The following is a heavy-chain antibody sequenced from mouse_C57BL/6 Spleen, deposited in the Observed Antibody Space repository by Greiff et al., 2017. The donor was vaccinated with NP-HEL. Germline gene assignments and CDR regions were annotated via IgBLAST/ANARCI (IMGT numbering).Heavy chain of an antibody. J-gene: IGHJ1*03. CDR3: ARPHSFITTVVEWYFDV. CDR1: GYTFTSYN. CDR2: IYPGNGDT. V-gene: IGHV1-12*01. Sequence: SGAELVRPGASVKMSCKASGYTFTSYNMHWVKQTPRQGLEWIGAIYPGNGDTSYNQKFKGKATLTVDKSSSTAYMQLSSLTSEDSAVYFCARPHSFITTVVEWYFDVWGTGTTVTVSS. D-gene: IGHD1-1*01.